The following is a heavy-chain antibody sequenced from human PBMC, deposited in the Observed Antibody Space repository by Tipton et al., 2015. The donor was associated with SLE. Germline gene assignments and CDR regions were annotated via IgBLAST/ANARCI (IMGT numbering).Heavy chain of an antibody. CDR2: IYYSGST. CDR3: ARANNWKGPLSFDY. D-gene: IGHD1-20*01. J-gene: IGHJ4*02. CDR1: GGSISSHY. Sequence: LSLTCTVSGGSISSHYWSWIRQPPGKGLEWIGYIYYSGSTNYNPSLKSRVTISVDTSKNQFSLKLSSVTAADTAVYYCARANNWKGPLSFDYWGQGTLVTVSS. V-gene: IGHV4-59*11.